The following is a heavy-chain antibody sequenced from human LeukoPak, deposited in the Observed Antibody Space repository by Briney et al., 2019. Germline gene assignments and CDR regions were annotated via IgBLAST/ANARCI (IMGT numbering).Heavy chain of an antibody. J-gene: IGHJ4*02. CDR3: ARGRGIVVVTAIISKYYFDY. CDR1: GGSFSGYY. V-gene: IGHV4-34*01. D-gene: IGHD2-21*02. Sequence: SETLSLTCAVYGGSFSGYYWSWIRQPPGKGLEWIGEVNHSGSTNYNPSLKSRVTISVDTSKNQFSLKLSSVTAADTAVYYCARGRGIVVVTAIISKYYFDYWGQGTLVTVSS. CDR2: VNHSGST.